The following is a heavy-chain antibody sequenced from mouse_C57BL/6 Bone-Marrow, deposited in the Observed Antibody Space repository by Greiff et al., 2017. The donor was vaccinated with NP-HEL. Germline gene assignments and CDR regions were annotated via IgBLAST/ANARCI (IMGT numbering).Heavy chain of an antibody. CDR3: ARWVVTSYFDY. Sequence: QVQLQQPGAELVKPGASVKLSCKASGYTFTSYWMQWVKQRPGQGLEWIGEIDPSDSYTNYNQKFKGKATLTVDTSSSTAYMQLSSLTSEDSAVYYCARWVVTSYFDYWGQGTTLTVSS. CDR1: GYTFTSYW. V-gene: IGHV1-50*01. J-gene: IGHJ2*01. CDR2: IDPSDSYT. D-gene: IGHD2-2*01.